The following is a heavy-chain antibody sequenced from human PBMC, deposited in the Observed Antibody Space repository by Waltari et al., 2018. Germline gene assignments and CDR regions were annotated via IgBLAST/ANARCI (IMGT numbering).Heavy chain of an antibody. D-gene: IGHD2-2*01. J-gene: IGHJ6*02. CDR1: GYTFTSYA. V-gene: IGHV1-3*01. CDR3: ARVEDCSSTSCYAHYYYGMDV. Sequence: QVQLVQSGAEVKKPGASVKVSCKASGYTFTSYAMHWVRQAPGQRLEWMGWINAGNGNTKYSQKFQGRVTITRDTAASTAYMELSSLRSEDTAVYYCARVEDCSSTSCYAHYYYGMDVWGQGTTVTVSS. CDR2: INAGNGNT.